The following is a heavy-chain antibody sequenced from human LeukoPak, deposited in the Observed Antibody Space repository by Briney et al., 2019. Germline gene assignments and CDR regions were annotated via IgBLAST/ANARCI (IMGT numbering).Heavy chain of an antibody. D-gene: IGHD3-10*01. CDR3: ARGSRNGSGSYYSQDYYYYYYMDV. V-gene: IGHV1-2*02. Sequence: ASVKVSCKASGYTFTGYYMHWVRQAPGQGLEWMGWINPNSGGTNYAQKFQGRVTMTRDTSISTAYMELSRLRSDDTAVYYCARGSRNGSGSYYSQDYYYYYYMDVWGKGTTVTVSS. CDR1: GYTFTGYY. CDR2: INPNSGGT. J-gene: IGHJ6*03.